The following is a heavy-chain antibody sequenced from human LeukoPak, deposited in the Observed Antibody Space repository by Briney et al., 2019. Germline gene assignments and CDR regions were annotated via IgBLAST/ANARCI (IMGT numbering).Heavy chain of an antibody. J-gene: IGHJ4*02. CDR2: IYPDDSDT. D-gene: IGHD4-17*01. CDR1: GSTFTNYW. V-gene: IGHV5-51*01. CDR3: ARPIRTVYGDVTDFDY. Sequence: GESLKISCKGSGSTFTNYWIVWVRQMPGKGLEWMGIIYPDDSDTRYSPSFQGHVTISADKSINTAYLQWSSLKASDTAMYYCARPIRTVYGDVTDFDYWGQGTLLTVSS.